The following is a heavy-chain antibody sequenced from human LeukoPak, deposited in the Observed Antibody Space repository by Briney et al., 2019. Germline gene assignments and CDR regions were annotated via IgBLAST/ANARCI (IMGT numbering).Heavy chain of an antibody. CDR2: INPNSGGT. D-gene: IGHD6-6*01. Sequence: ASVKVSCKAPGYTFTGYYMHWVRQAPGQGLEWMGWINPNSGGTNYAQKFQGRVTMTRDTSISTAYMELSRLRSDDTAVYYCARGIAARWYYYYMDVWGKGTTVTVSS. V-gene: IGHV1-2*02. CDR1: GYTFTGYY. CDR3: ARGIAARWYYYYMDV. J-gene: IGHJ6*03.